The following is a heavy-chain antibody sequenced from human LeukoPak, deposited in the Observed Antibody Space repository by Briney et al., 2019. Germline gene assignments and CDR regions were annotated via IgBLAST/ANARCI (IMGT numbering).Heavy chain of an antibody. CDR3: AKDPHYYDSSGYASLDY. J-gene: IGHJ4*02. CDR1: GFTFSSYA. CDR2: ISGSGGST. Sequence: GGSLRLSCAASGFTFSSYAMSWVRQAPGKGLEWVSAISGSGGSTYYADSVKGRFTISRDNSKNTLYLQMNSLRAEDTAVCYCAKDPHYYDSSGYASLDYWGQGTLVTVSS. D-gene: IGHD3-22*01. V-gene: IGHV3-23*01.